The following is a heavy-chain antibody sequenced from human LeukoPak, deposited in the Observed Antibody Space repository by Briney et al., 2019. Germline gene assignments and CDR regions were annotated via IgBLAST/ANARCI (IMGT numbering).Heavy chain of an antibody. D-gene: IGHD3-3*01. V-gene: IGHV3-7*01. CDR3: ARERSENWFDP. CDR1: GFTFSSYW. J-gene: IGHJ5*02. Sequence: GGSLRLSCAASGFTFSSYWMSWVRQAPGKGLEWVANIKQDGSEKYYVDSVKGRFTISRNNAKNSLYLQMNSLRAEDTAVYYCARERSENWFDPWGQGTLVTVSS. CDR2: IKQDGSEK.